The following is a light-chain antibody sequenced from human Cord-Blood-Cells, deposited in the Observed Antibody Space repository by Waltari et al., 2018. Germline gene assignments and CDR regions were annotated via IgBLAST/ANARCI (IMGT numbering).Light chain of an antibody. CDR2: KAS. Sequence: DIQMTQPPSPLSASVGDRVTITCRASQSISSWLAWYQQKPGKAPKLLIYKASSLESGVPSRFSGSGSGTEFTLTISSLQPDDFATYYCQQYNSYSHTFGQGTKVEIK. V-gene: IGKV1-5*03. J-gene: IGKJ1*01. CDR3: QQYNSYSHT. CDR1: QSISSW.